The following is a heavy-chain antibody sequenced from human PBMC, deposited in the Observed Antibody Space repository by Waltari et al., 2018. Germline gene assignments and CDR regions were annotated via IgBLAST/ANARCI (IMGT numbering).Heavy chain of an antibody. J-gene: IGHJ4*02. CDR2: INRDGSDT. CDR3: ARAGLLGGLDW. Sequence: EVQLVESGGGLFQAGGSLGLSCEASVFTVSGSWMHWVRQGPGKGLLWVSRINRDGSDTAYADSAKGRFTISRDNAKNTLFLQMNSLRDEDTGVYYCARAGLLGGLDWWGQGTLVTVSS. CDR1: VFTVSGSW. D-gene: IGHD2-15*01. V-gene: IGHV3-74*01.